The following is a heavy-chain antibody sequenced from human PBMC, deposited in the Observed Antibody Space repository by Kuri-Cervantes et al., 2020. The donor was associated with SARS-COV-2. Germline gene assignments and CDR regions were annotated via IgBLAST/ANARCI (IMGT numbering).Heavy chain of an antibody. CDR3: ARDPHYQLLSYYYHMDV. J-gene: IGHJ6*03. D-gene: IGHD2-2*01. CDR2: IWYDGSNK. V-gene: IGHV3-33*01. CDR1: GFTFSSYG. Sequence: LSLTCAASGFTFSSYGMHWVRQAPGKGLEWVAVIWYDGSNKYYADSVKGRFTISRDNSKNTLYLQMNSLRAEDTAVYYCARDPHYQLLSYYYHMDVWGKGTTVTVSS.